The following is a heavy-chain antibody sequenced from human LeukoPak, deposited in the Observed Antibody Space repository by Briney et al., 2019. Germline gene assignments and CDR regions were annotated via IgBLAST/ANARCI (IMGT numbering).Heavy chain of an antibody. CDR3: AKDIVGGGDDY. D-gene: IGHD2-21*02. Sequence: GGSLRLSCAASGFTFSSYWMSWVRQAPGKGLEWVANIKQDGSEKYYVDSVKGRFTISRDNAKNSIYLQMNSLRVEDTAVYYCAKDIVGGGDDYWGQGTLVIASS. CDR1: GFTFSSYW. J-gene: IGHJ4*02. V-gene: IGHV3-7*01. CDR2: IKQDGSEK.